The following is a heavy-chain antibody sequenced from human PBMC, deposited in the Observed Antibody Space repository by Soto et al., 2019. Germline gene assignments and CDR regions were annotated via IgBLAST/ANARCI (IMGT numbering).Heavy chain of an antibody. CDR1: GGTFSSYA. Sequence: AASVKVSCKASGGTFSSYAISWVRQAPGQGLEWMGGIIPIFGTANYAQKFQGRVTITADESTSTAYMELSSLRSEDTAVYYCARDRRYYDILTGSRPYYYYGMDVWGRGTTVTVSS. D-gene: IGHD3-9*01. J-gene: IGHJ6*02. CDR2: IIPIFGTA. V-gene: IGHV1-69*13. CDR3: ARDRRYYDILTGSRPYYYYGMDV.